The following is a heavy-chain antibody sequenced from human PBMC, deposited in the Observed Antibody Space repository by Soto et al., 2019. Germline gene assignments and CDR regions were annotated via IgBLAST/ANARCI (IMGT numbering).Heavy chain of an antibody. CDR1: GYSFTDYY. J-gene: IGHJ5*02. Sequence: EVQLGQSGAEVKKPGATVKISCKVSGYSFTDYYIYWVRQVPGKGLEWMGFVDPEDAKTKYAEKFQGRVTITADTSRYTAYMELSSLTSADTAVYYCGSRYDSTGGLDPWGQGTLVTVST. V-gene: IGHV1-69-2*01. CDR3: GSRYDSTGGLDP. D-gene: IGHD3-22*01. CDR2: VDPEDAKT.